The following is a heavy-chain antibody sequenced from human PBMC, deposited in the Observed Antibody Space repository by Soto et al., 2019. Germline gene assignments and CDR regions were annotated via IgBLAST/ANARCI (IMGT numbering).Heavy chain of an antibody. D-gene: IGHD2-15*01. CDR2: IWYDGSNK. Sequence: GGSLRLSCAASGFTFSSYGMHWVRQAPGKGLEWVAVIWYDGSNKYYADSVKGRFTISRDNSKNTLYLQMNSLRAEETAVYYCARVGYCSGGSCYQGFYRRTRNTYYYYYMDVWGKGTTVTVSS. V-gene: IGHV3-33*01. J-gene: IGHJ6*03. CDR3: ARVGYCSGGSCYQGFYRRTRNTYYYYYMDV. CDR1: GFTFSSYG.